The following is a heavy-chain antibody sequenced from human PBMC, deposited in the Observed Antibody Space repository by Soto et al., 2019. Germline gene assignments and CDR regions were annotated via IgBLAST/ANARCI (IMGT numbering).Heavy chain of an antibody. CDR2: MNPNNGNT. Sequence: GASVKVSCKASGYTFTSYDINWVRQASGQGLEWMGWMNPNNGNTVYAEKFQGRVTMTRDTSMTTAYMDLSSLTSEDTATYYCVRVRSDSSWRQSGWFDPWGPGTLVTVSS. V-gene: IGHV1-8*01. J-gene: IGHJ5*02. CDR3: VRVRSDSSWRQSGWFDP. D-gene: IGHD6-13*01. CDR1: GYTFTSYD.